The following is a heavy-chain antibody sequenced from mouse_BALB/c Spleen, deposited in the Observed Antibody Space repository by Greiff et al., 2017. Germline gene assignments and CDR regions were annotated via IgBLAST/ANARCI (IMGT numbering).Heavy chain of an antibody. J-gene: IGHJ4*01. Sequence: EVKLVESGPELVKPGASVKISCKASGYTFTDYNMHWVKQSHGKSLEWIGYIYPYNGDTGYNQKFKSKATLTVDNSSSTAYMELRSLTSEDSAVYYCARNDYYAMDYWGQGTSVTVSS. CDR1: GYTFTDYN. V-gene: IGHV1S29*02. CDR3: ARNDYYAMDY. CDR2: IYPYNGDT.